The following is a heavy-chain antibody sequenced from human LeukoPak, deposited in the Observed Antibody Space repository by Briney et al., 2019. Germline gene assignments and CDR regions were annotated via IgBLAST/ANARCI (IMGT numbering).Heavy chain of an antibody. CDR2: IVSSGSTI. V-gene: IGHV3-48*03. Sequence: GGSLRLSCAASGFTFSSYDMNWVRQAPGMGLEWVSYIVSSGSTIYYADSVKGRFTISRDNAKNSLYLQMNSLRADDTGVYFCARVLGASPFDYWGQGTLVTVSS. CDR3: ARVLGASPFDY. J-gene: IGHJ4*02. CDR1: GFTFSSYD. D-gene: IGHD1-26*01.